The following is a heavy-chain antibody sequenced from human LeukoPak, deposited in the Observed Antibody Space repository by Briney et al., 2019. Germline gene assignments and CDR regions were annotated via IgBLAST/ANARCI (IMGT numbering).Heavy chain of an antibody. J-gene: IGHJ3*02. CDR2: INPRGGST. CDR1: GYTFTNYY. D-gene: IGHD3-10*01. V-gene: IGHV1-46*01. CDR3: AREYYYGSGPYWDAFDI. Sequence: ASVKVSCKASGYTFTNYYIHWVRQAPGQGLEWMGIINPRGGSTSFAQNFQGRITMTRDTSTSTVYMDLSSLRSEDTAVYYCAREYYYGSGPYWDAFDIWGQGTMVTVSS.